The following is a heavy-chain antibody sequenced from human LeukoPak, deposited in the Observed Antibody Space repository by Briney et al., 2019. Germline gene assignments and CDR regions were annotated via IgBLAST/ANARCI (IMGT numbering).Heavy chain of an antibody. D-gene: IGHD1-26*01. V-gene: IGHV1-46*01. J-gene: IGHJ5*02. CDR3: ARGGVGATTYVWFDP. CDR1: GYSFTSNT. CDR2: INPSGGST. Sequence: ASVKVSYKASGYSFTSNTITWVRQAPGQGLECMGIINPSGGSTSYAQKFQGRVTMTRDMSTSTVYMELSSLRSEDTAVYYCARGGVGATTYVWFDPWGQGTLVTVSS.